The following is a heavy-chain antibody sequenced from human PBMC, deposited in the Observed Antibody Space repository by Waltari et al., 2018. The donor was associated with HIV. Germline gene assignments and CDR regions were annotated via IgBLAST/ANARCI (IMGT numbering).Heavy chain of an antibody. Sequence: EVQMLESGGGLVKPGGSLRLSCAAYGFTFRSYSMNWVRQAPGRWLEWVSSITSGSYIFNVDSVKGRFTIFRDNTKNSLYLQMNSLRAEDTAVYYCARQGGSYGPDWYFDLWGRGTLVTVSS. J-gene: IGHJ2*01. CDR1: GFTFRSYS. D-gene: IGHD5-18*01. V-gene: IGHV3-21*01. CDR2: ITSGSYI. CDR3: ARQGGSYGPDWYFDL.